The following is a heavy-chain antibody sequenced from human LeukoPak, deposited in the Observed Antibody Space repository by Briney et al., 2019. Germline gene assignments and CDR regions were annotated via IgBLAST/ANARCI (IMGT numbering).Heavy chain of an antibody. CDR1: GGSINYYY. CDR2: VYYSGST. D-gene: IGHD3-10*01. J-gene: IGHJ4*02. V-gene: IGHV4-59*01. Sequence: SETLSLTCTVSGGSINYYYWSWIRHPPGKGLEWIGYVYYSGSTNYNPSLRSRVTISEETSKNQFSLKLNSVPAADTAVYYCARFGSYFEYWGRGTLVTVSS. CDR3: ARFGSYFEY.